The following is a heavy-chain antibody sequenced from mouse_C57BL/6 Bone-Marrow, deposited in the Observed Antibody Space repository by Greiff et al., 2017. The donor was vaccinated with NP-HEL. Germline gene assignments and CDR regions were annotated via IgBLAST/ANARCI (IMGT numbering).Heavy chain of an antibody. J-gene: IGHJ4*01. V-gene: IGHV2-2*01. Sequence: VQLQESGPGLVQPSQSLSITCTVSGFSLTSYGVHWVRQSPGKGLEWLGVIWSGGSTDYNAAFISRLSISKDNSKSQVFFKMNSLQADDTAIYYCARNLETYYEYDPLYAMDYWGQGTSVTVSS. CDR2: IWSGGST. CDR3: ARNLETYYEYDPLYAMDY. CDR1: GFSLTSYG. D-gene: IGHD2-4*01.